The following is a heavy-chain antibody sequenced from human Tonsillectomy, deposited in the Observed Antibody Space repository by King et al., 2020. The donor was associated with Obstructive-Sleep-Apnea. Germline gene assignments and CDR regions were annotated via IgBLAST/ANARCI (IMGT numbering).Heavy chain of an antibody. CDR3: ARERYGCSFDY. D-gene: IGHD5-24*01. Sequence: QLVQSGGGVVQPGRSLRLSCATSGFTFRIYGMHWVRQAPGKGLEWVAGIWSDGSDKNYADSVKGRFTISRNNSKNTLYLQMNILGVEDTALYYCARERYGCSFDYWGLGTLVTVSS. CDR1: GFTFRIYG. J-gene: IGHJ4*02. CDR2: IWSDGSDK. V-gene: IGHV3-33*01.